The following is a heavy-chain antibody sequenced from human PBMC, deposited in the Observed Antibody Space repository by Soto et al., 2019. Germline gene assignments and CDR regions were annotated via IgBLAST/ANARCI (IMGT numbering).Heavy chain of an antibody. CDR1: GFTFSSYS. Sequence: EVQLVESGGGLVKPGGSLRLSCAASGFTFSSYSMNWVRQAPGKGLEWVSSISSSSSYIYYADSVKGRFTISRDNAKNSLYLQMNSLRAADTAVYYCARAPRPHTYYYDPWGQGTLVTVSS. J-gene: IGHJ5*02. CDR2: ISSSSSYI. CDR3: ARAPRPHTYYYDP. V-gene: IGHV3-21*01. D-gene: IGHD3-22*01.